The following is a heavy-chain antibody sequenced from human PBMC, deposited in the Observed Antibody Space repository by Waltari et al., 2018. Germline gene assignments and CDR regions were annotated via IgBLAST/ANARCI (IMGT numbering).Heavy chain of an antibody. CDR1: GDLLGRSYW. Sequence: QLQLQQSGPGLVKPSESLSLTYPVSGDLLGRSYWWSWGRQTPGKGLEWIGQVRTTGKTNYNPSLDSRVTISIDTSTSRFSLTLASVSAADTAVYFCARDRGRGLYLDTWGQGILVTVSP. V-gene: IGHV4-4*02. CDR2: VRTTGKT. J-gene: IGHJ5*02. CDR3: ARDRGRGLYLDT. D-gene: IGHD2-15*01.